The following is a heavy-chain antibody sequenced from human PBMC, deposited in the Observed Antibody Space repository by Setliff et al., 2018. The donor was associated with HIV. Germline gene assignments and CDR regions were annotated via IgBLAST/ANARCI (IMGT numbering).Heavy chain of an antibody. J-gene: IGHJ4*02. CDR3: WSGYTSGR. CDR1: GFTFDDYA. V-gene: IGHV3-7*01. D-gene: IGHD6-19*01. CDR2: ISNDGGRE. Sequence: GGSLRLSCAASGFTFDDYAMHWGRQAPGKGLEWAAIISNDGGREYYVDSVKGRFTISRDNAKSSLYLQMDSLRVEDTSVYYCWSGYTSGRWGQGTLVTVSS.